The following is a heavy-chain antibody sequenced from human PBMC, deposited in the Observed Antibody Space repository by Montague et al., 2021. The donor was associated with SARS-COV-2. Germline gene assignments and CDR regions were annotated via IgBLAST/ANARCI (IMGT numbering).Heavy chain of an antibody. D-gene: IGHD3-10*01. V-gene: IGHV3-30-3*01. Sequence: SLRLSCAASGITFSSYAMHLVRQDPGKGLEWVAVISYDGSNKYYXDPXKGRFTISRDNSKNTLYLQMNSLRAEDTAVYYCAREGLSGSYYGFLDYWGQGTLVTVSS. CDR3: AREGLSGSYYGFLDY. CDR2: ISYDGSNK. CDR1: GITFSSYA. J-gene: IGHJ4*02.